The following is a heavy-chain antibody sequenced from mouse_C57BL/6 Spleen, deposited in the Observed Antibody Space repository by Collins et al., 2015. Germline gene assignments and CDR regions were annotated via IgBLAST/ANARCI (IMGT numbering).Heavy chain of an antibody. J-gene: IGHJ3*01. D-gene: IGHD2-3*01. CDR1: GYTFTSYW. V-gene: IGHV1-59*01. CDR2: IDPSDSYT. Sequence: QVQLQQPGAELVRPGTSVKLSCKASGYTFTSYWMHWVKQRPGQGLEWIGVIDPSDSYTNYNQKFKGKATLTVDTSSSTAYVQLSSLTSEDSAVYYCASDGYSYPFAYWGQGTLVTVSA. CDR3: ASDGYSYPFAY.